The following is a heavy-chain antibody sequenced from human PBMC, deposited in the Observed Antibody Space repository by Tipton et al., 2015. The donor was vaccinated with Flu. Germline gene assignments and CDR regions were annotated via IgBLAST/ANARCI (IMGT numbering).Heavy chain of an antibody. CDR3: AREWALWFGELGY. CDR1: GFTFSSYS. V-gene: IGHV3-21*01. D-gene: IGHD3-10*01. CDR2: ISSSSSYI. J-gene: IGHJ4*02. Sequence: SLRLSCAASGFTFSSYSMNWVRQAPGKGLEWVSSISSSSSYIYYADSVKGRFTISRDNAKNSLYLQMNSLRAEDTAVYYCAREWALWFGELGYWGQGTLVTVSS.